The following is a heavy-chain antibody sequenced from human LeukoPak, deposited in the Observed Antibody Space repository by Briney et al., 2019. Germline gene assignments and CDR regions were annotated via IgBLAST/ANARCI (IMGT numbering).Heavy chain of an antibody. CDR3: ARDRYYYDSSGYYFDY. CDR2: ISSSSSYI. D-gene: IGHD3-22*01. J-gene: IGHJ4*02. CDR1: GFTFSTYA. V-gene: IGHV3-21*01. Sequence: GGSLRLSCAASGFTFSTYAMHWVRQAPGKGLEWVSSISSSSSYIYYADSVKGRFTISRDNAKNSLYLQMNSLRAEDTAVYYCARDRYYYDSSGYYFDYWGQGTLVTVSS.